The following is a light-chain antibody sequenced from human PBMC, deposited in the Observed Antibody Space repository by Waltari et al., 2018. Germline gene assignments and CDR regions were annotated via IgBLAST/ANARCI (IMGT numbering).Light chain of an antibody. J-gene: IGKJ4*01. CDR2: AAS. Sequence: DIQMTQSPSSLSASVGDRVTITCRASQSISSYLSWYQHQPGKAPKLLIYAASTLQGGVPPRLSGSGSGTDFTLTIRSLQVEDSATYYCQQSYITPATFGGGTKVEIK. CDR1: QSISSY. V-gene: IGKV1-39*01. CDR3: QQSYITPAT.